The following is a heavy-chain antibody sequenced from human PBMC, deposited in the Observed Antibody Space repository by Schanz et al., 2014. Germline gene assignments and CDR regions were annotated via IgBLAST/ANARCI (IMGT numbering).Heavy chain of an antibody. CDR2: INTGGDST. Sequence: EVQLLESGGGLVQPGGSLRLSCAASGFTLSSYGMHWVRQAPGKGLEWVSSINTGGDSTYYADSVKGRFTISRDNSRDTVYLQMNSLRADDTAVYYCAKDAENTAMITDYFDYWGQGTLVTVSS. CDR1: GFTLSSYG. D-gene: IGHD5-18*01. V-gene: IGHV3-23*01. CDR3: AKDAENTAMITDYFDY. J-gene: IGHJ4*02.